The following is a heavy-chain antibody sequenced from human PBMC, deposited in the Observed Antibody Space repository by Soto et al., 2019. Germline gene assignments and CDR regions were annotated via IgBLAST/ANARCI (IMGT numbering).Heavy chain of an antibody. CDR3: AKDIATNAPLYYFDY. V-gene: IGHV3-21*04. D-gene: IGHD3-16*02. CDR1: GFTKFPFSSYS. Sequence: GGSLRLSCAASGFTKFPFSSYSMHWVRQAPGKGLEWVSSISSTTSYIFYAASVRGRFTISRDNAKNSLYLQMNSLRAEDTALYYCAKDIATNAPLYYFDYWGQGTLVTVSS. CDR2: ISSTTSYI. J-gene: IGHJ4*02.